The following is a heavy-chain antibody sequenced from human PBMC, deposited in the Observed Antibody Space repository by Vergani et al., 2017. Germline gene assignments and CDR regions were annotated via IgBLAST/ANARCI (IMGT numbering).Heavy chain of an antibody. CDR2: INHSGST. J-gene: IGHJ6*03. CDR1: GGSFSGYY. Sequence: QVQLQQWGAGLLKPSETLSLTCAVYGGSFSGYYWSWIRQPPGKGLEWIGEINHSGSTNYNPSLKSRVIISVDPSKNQFSLKLNSVTAADTGVYYCARGLGKWERYDYYYYMYVWGQGTTVTVSS. CDR3: ARGLGKWERYDYYYYMYV. D-gene: IGHD1-26*01. V-gene: IGHV4-34*01.